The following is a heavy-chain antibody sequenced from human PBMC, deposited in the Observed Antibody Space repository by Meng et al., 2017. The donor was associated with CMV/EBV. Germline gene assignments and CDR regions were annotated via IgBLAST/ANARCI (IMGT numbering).Heavy chain of an antibody. CDR1: GGSISSYD. J-gene: IGHJ4*02. V-gene: IGHV4-4*07. D-gene: IGHD4-17*01. CDR3: ARGPEVDYGDYVGLDY. CDR2: IYTSGST. Sequence: LRRDPCPGLVKPSGTLSPTSTVSGGSISSYDWAWIRQPAGKGLEWIGRIYTSGSTNYNPSLKSRVTMSVDTSKNQFSLKLSSVTAADTAVYYCARGPEVDYGDYVGLDYWGQGTLVTVSS.